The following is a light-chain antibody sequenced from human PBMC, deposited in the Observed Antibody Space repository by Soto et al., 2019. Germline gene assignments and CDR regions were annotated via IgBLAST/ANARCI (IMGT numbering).Light chain of an antibody. CDR1: SSDVGGYNY. Sequence: QSALTQPASVSGSPGQSITISCTGTSSDVGGYNYVSWYQQHPGKAPKLMIYEVSNRPSGVSNRFSGSKSGNTASLTISGLQAEDEADYYCSSYTSSSTLLFGGGIKLTVL. J-gene: IGLJ2*01. V-gene: IGLV2-14*01. CDR3: SSYTSSSTLL. CDR2: EVS.